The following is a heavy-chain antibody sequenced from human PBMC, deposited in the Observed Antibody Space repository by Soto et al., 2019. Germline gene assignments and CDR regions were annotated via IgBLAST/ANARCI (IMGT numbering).Heavy chain of an antibody. D-gene: IGHD3-10*01. CDR2: INDNGGT. CDR3: ARGRYSYETIYYKFYYSALDV. Sequence: PSETLSLTCGVYGGAIRGYYWSWIRQSPGEGLEWIGDINDNGGTNYNPSLKSRVTTSLDTSKKQVSLMVSSVTAADTAVYYCARGRYSYETIYYKFYYSALDVWGQGTTVTVSS. V-gene: IGHV4-34*01. CDR1: GGAIRGYY. J-gene: IGHJ6*02.